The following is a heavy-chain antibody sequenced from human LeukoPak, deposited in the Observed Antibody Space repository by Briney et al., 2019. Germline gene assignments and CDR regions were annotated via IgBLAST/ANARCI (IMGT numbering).Heavy chain of an antibody. D-gene: IGHD3-9*01. J-gene: IGHJ5*02. V-gene: IGHV1-24*01. CDR2: FDPEDGET. Sequence: GASVKVSCKVSGYTLTELSMHWVRQAPGKGLEWMGGFDPEDGETIYAQKFQGRVTMTEDTSTDTAYMELSSLRSEDTAVYYCATPHYDILTGYYCNWFDPWGQGTLVTVSS. CDR3: ATPHYDILTGYYCNWFDP. CDR1: GYTLTELS.